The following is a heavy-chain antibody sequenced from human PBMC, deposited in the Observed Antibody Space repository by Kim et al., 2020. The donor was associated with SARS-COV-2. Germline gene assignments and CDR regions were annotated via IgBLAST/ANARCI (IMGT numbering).Heavy chain of an antibody. J-gene: IGHJ6*03. CDR1: GFTFSSYE. Sequence: GGSLRLSCAPSGFTFSSYEMNWVRQAPGKGLEWVSYISSSGSTLYYADSVKGRFTISRDNAKNSLYLQMNSPRAEDTAAYYCARVDRRWYMDVWGKGTTVTVSS. CDR2: ISSSGSTL. CDR3: ARVDRRWYMDV. D-gene: IGHD2-15*01. V-gene: IGHV3-48*03.